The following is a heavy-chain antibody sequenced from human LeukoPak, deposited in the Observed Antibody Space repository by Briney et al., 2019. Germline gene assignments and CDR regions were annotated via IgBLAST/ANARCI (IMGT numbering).Heavy chain of an antibody. V-gene: IGHV1-69*13. CDR1: LGTLSSYA. J-gene: IGHJ4*02. Sequence: SVKVSCKASLGTLSSYAISWVRQAPGQGLEWMGGIIPISGTANDAQEFQGRDTITADESTSTAYMELSSLRSEDTAVYYRARGIAAARTRVLFYYWRQGPLVTVSS. CDR3: ARGIAAARTRVLFYY. CDR2: IIPISGTA. D-gene: IGHD6-13*01.